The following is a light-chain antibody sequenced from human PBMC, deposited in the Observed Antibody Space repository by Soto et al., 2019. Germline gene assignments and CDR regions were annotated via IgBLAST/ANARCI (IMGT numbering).Light chain of an antibody. V-gene: IGKV3-15*01. J-gene: IGKJ5*01. Sequence: EIVLTQSPATLSLFPGERATLSCRASQSVSSNLAWYQQKPGQAPRLLIYGASNRATGIPARFSGSGSGTEFTLTISRLQSEDFAVYYCQQYNNWPPITFGQGTRLEI. CDR1: QSVSSN. CDR3: QQYNNWPPIT. CDR2: GAS.